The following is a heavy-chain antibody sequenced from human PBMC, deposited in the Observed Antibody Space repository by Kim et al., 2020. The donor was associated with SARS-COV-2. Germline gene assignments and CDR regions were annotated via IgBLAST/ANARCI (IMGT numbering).Heavy chain of an antibody. J-gene: IGHJ4*02. Sequence: TSYADSVKCRFTISRDTAKNSLFLQMNSLRDVDTAIYYCARKPAWVIDYWGQGTLVTVSS. D-gene: IGHD2-2*01. V-gene: IGHV3-48*02. CDR3: ARKPAWVIDY. CDR2: T.